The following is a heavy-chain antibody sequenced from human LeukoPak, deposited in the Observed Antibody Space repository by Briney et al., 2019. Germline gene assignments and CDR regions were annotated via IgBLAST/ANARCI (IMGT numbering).Heavy chain of an antibody. CDR3: ARGGDIVVVPAAMPGDY. V-gene: IGHV3-30*04. CDR2: ISYDGSNK. CDR1: GFTFSSYA. Sequence: GGSLRLSCAASGFTFSSYAMHWVRQAPGKGLEWVAVISYDGSNKYYADSVKGRFTISRDNSKNTLYLQMNSLRAEDTAVYYCARGGDIVVVPAAMPGDYWGQGTLVTVSS. J-gene: IGHJ4*02. D-gene: IGHD2-2*01.